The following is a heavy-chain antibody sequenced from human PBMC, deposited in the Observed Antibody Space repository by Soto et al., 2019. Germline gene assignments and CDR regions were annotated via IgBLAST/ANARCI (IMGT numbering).Heavy chain of an antibody. CDR3: ARVKVPAAILGAFDL. Sequence: ASVKVSCKASGYTFSTYGITWVRQAPGQGLDWMGWISPIKGDTNSAAIFQDRVTMTTDTSTRTAYMELRSLKSDDTAVYYCARVKVPAAILGAFDLWGQGTLVTVSS. CDR2: ISPIKGDT. CDR1: GYTFSTYG. V-gene: IGHV1-18*01. D-gene: IGHD2-2*02. J-gene: IGHJ3*01.